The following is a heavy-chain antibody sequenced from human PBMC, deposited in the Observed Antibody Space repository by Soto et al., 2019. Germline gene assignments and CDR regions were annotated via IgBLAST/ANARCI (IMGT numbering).Heavy chain of an antibody. V-gene: IGHV3-11*01. CDR1: GFTFSDYY. CDR3: ARADYDGSGSYYMDY. CDR2: ISSSGSTI. D-gene: IGHD3-10*01. Sequence: GGSLRLSCAASGFTFSDYYMSWIRQAPGKGLEWVSYISSSGSTIYYADSVKGRFTISRANAKNSLYLQMNSLRAEDTAVYYWARADYDGSGSYYMDYWGQGTLVTVSS. J-gene: IGHJ4*02.